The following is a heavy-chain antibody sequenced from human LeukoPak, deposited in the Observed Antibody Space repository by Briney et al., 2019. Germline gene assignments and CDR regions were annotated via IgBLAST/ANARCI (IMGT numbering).Heavy chain of an antibody. CDR1: GGTFSSYA. CDR3: ARREYCSGGSCYPNAFDI. J-gene: IGHJ3*02. D-gene: IGHD2-15*01. V-gene: IGHV1-69*04. Sequence: SVMVSCKASGGTFSSYAISWVRQAPGQGLEWMGRIIPILGIANYAQKFQGRVTITADKSTSTAYMELSSLRSEDTAVYYCARREYCSGGSCYPNAFDIWGQGTMVTVSS. CDR2: IIPILGIA.